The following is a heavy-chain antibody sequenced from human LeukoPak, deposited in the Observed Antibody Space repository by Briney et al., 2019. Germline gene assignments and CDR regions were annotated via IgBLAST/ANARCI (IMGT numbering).Heavy chain of an antibody. V-gene: IGHV4-59*01. D-gene: IGHD3-22*01. J-gene: IGHJ4*02. CDR2: IYYSGST. Sequence: SETLSLTCTVSGGSISDYYWSWIRQPPGKGLEWLGYIYYSGSTNYNPSLKSRVTISVDTSKNQFSLKLSSVTAADTAVYYCARVYYDGSGYNFDYWGQGTLVTVSS. CDR1: GGSISDYY. CDR3: ARVYYDGSGYNFDY.